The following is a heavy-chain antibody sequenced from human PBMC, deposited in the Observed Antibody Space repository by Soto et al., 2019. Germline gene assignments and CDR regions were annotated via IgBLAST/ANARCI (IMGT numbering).Heavy chain of an antibody. CDR3: AKSEDASSAYVAYFDY. D-gene: IGHD3-22*01. CDR2: ISYDGTTQ. CDR1: GFTFSDYG. J-gene: IGHJ4*02. V-gene: IGHV3-30*18. Sequence: GGSLRLSCSASGFTFSDYGLHWVRQAPVKGPEWLAVISYDGTTQHYVDSVKGRFTISRDNFKNTLHLQINSLRGEDTAVYYCAKSEDASSAYVAYFDYCAQGTMVTVYS.